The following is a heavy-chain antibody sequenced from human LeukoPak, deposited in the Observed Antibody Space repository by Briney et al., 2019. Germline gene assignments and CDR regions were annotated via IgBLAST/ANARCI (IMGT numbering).Heavy chain of an antibody. CDR3: ARDPLSPNDFDI. J-gene: IGHJ3*02. Sequence: KPSATLSLTCTVSGGSITNSYWNWIRQSPGKGLEWIGYINYSGSTNYNPSLKSRVTISVDTSKNQFSLKLSSVTAADTAVYFCARDPLSPNDFDIWGQGTMVTVSS. CDR1: GGSITNSY. V-gene: IGHV4-59*01. CDR2: INYSGST.